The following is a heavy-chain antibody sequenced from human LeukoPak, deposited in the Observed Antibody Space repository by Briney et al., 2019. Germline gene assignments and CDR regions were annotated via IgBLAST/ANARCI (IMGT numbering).Heavy chain of an antibody. CDR2: ISGSGGST. CDR3: AKATPRYYDILTGYYSSDY. J-gene: IGHJ4*02. D-gene: IGHD3-9*01. Sequence: GGSLRLSCAASGFTFSSYSMNWVRQAPGKGLEWVSAISGSGGSTYYADSVKGRFTISRDNSKNTLYLQMNSLRAEDTAVYYCAKATPRYYDILTGYYSSDYWGQGTLVTVSS. V-gene: IGHV3-23*01. CDR1: GFTFSSYS.